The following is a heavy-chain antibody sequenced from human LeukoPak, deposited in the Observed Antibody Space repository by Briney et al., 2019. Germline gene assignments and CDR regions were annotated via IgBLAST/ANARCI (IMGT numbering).Heavy chain of an antibody. CDR1: GFTFSSYG. D-gene: IGHD3-3*01. CDR3: TTDFYDFWSGYYAY. CDR2: IHHDGSNK. V-gene: IGHV3-30*02. Sequence: GGSLRLSCAASGFTFSSYGMHWVRQAPGKGLDWVAFIHHDGSNKYYADSVRGRFTISRDNSKNTLYLQMNSLRAEDTAVYYCTTDFYDFWSGYYAYWGQGTLVTVSS. J-gene: IGHJ4*02.